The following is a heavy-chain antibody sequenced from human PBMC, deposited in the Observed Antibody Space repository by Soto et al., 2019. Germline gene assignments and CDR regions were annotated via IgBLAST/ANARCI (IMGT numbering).Heavy chain of an antibody. CDR3: AKAVEPGGASSWERQSAEYFQH. V-gene: IGHV3-23*01. CDR1: GFTFSSYA. Sequence: EVQLLESGGGLVQPGGSLRLSCAASGFTFSSYAMSWVRQAPGKGLEWVSAISGSGGSTYYADSVKGRFTISRDNSKNTLYLQRNSLRAEDTAVYNCAKAVEPGGASSWERQSAEYFQHWGQGTLVTVSS. J-gene: IGHJ1*01. D-gene: IGHD1-26*01. CDR2: ISGSGGST.